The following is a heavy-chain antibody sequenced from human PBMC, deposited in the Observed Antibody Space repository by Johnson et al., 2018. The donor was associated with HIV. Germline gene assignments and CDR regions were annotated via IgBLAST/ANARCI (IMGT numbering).Heavy chain of an antibody. CDR1: GFTFSNYG. J-gene: IGHJ3*02. V-gene: IGHV3-33*06. D-gene: IGHD6-13*01. CDR3: AKVAVATAAGGVALDI. Sequence: QVQLVESGGGVVQPGRSLRLSCAASGFTFSNYGMHWVRQAPGKGLEWVAVTWFDGSTKYYSDSVKGRFTISRDNSKSTLYLQMNSLRAEDTAVYYCAKVAVATAAGGVALDIWGPGTMVIVSS. CDR2: TWFDGSTK.